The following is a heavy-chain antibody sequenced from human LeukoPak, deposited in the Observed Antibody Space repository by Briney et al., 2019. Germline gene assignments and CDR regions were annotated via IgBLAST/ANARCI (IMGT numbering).Heavy chain of an antibody. CDR1: GFTFSSYS. V-gene: IGHV3-48*04. D-gene: IGHD3-22*01. CDR3: ARPSQAYYYDASGYYY. CDR2: ISSSSGTI. J-gene: IGHJ4*02. Sequence: QSGGSLRLSCAASGFTFSSYSMNWVRQAPGKGLEWVSYISSSSGTIYYADSVKGRFTISRDNAKNSLYLQMNSLRAEDTAVYYCARPSQAYYYDASGYYYWGQGTLVTVSS.